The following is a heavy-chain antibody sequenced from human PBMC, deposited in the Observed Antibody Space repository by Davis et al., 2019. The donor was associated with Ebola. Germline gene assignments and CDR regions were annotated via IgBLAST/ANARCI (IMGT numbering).Heavy chain of an antibody. CDR1: GFIFEDYA. D-gene: IGHD2-21*02. Sequence: LSLTCAASGFIFEDYAMYWVRQVSGKRLEWVSLISEDGSRTYYADSVKGRFTISRDNSKSSLYLQMNSLRTEDTAMYYCTKGVTASRPHYYFYSGMDVWGQGTTVTVSS. CDR2: ISEDGSRT. CDR3: TKGVTASRPHYYFYSGMDV. J-gene: IGHJ6*02. V-gene: IGHV3-43*02.